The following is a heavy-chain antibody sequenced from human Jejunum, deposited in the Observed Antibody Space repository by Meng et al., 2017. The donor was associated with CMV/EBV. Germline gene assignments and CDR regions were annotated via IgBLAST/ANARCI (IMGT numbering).Heavy chain of an antibody. CDR2: IATGDRFGGGKT. J-gene: IGHJ4*02. CDR3: AKDKAGAFDY. Sequence: GFCFSCYEFHWVRPAPGKGLEWVANIATGDRFGGGKTKYADSVKGRFTISRDDAKNSLYLQMNSVRAEDMALYYCAKDKAGAFDYWGQGTLVTVSS. V-gene: IGHV3-48*03. CDR1: GFCFSCYE. D-gene: IGHD6-19*01.